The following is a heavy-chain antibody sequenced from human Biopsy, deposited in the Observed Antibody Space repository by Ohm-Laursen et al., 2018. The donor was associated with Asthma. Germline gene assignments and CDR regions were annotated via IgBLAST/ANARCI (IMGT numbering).Heavy chain of an antibody. CDR2: ISKDARTQ. V-gene: IGHV3-30*01. J-gene: IGHJ3*02. D-gene: IGHD1-1*01. CDR1: GFSFSNFA. Sequence: SLRLSCAASGFSFSNFAIHWVRQAPGKGLEWVGVISKDARTQDYADSVKGRFTMARDNSKNTLDLQMNSLREEDTAMYYCVRDGTDDAFDIWGQGTVVSVSS. CDR3: VRDGTDDAFDI.